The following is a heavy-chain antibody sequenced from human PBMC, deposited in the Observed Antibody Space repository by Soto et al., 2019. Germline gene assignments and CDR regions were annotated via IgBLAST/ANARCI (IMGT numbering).Heavy chain of an antibody. CDR1: GGSISSVGYY. D-gene: IGHD1-7*01. J-gene: IGHJ4*02. Sequence: LSLTFTVSGGSISSVGYYWSWIRQHPGKGLEWIGYIYYSGSTYYNPSLKSRVTISVDTSKNQFSLKLSSVTAADTAVYYCARDRRNFMFDYWGQGNLVTVSS. CDR3: ARDRRNFMFDY. CDR2: IYYSGST. V-gene: IGHV4-31*03.